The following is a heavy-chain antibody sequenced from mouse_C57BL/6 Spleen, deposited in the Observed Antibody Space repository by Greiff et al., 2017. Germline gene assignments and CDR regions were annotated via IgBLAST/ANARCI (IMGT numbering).Heavy chain of an antibody. V-gene: IGHV1-76*01. Sequence: QVQLQQSGAELVRPGASVKLSCKASGYTFTDYYINWVKQRPGQGLSWIARIYPGSGNTYYNEKFKGKATLTAEKSSSTAYMQLSSLTSEDTAVYVCVYGYDWFAYWGQGTLVTVSA. CDR1: GYTFTDYY. D-gene: IGHD2-2*01. J-gene: IGHJ3*01. CDR3: VYGYDWFAY. CDR2: IYPGSGNT.